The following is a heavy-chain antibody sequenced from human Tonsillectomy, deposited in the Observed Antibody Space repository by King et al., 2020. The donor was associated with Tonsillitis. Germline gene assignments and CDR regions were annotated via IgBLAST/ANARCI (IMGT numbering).Heavy chain of an antibody. V-gene: IGHV3-7*01. CDR3: ARVGVITDWAFDY. J-gene: IGHJ4*02. CDR1: GFTFSSYW. Sequence: VQLVESGGGLVQPGGSLRLSCAASGFTFSSYWMGWVRQAPGKGLEWVANIKLDGGEKYYVDSVKGQFTISRDNAENSLYLQMSSLRADDTAIYYCARVGVITDWAFDYWGQGTLVTVSS. CDR2: IKLDGGEK. D-gene: IGHD2-21*01.